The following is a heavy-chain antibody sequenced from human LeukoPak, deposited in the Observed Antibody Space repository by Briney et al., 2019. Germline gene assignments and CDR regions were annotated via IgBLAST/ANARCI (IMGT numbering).Heavy chain of an antibody. CDR3: GRGGPNSSGWTLDY. CDR2: FNSDKGNT. V-gene: IGHV1-3*01. J-gene: IGHJ4*02. Sequence: ASVTVSCKASGYILTNYAIHWVGQAPGQRLEWMGWFNSDKGNTEYSQKFQERVIITRDTSASTAYMELRRVRREDTAVFFCGRGGPNSSGWTLDYWGQGTLVTVSS. CDR1: GYILTNYA. D-gene: IGHD6-19*01.